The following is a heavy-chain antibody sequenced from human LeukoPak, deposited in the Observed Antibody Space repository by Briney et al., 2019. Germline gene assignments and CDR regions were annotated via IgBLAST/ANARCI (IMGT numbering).Heavy chain of an antibody. CDR3: ASPTDYATHYYFAY. J-gene: IGHJ4*02. D-gene: IGHD4-17*01. Sequence: SETLSLTCTVSGGSITSSSYYWGWIRQPPGKGLEWIGNIYYTGSTYFNPSLKSRVTISVDASKRQFSLQLSSVTAADTAVYYCASPTDYATHYYFAYWGQGTLVTVSS. CDR1: GGSITSSSYY. CDR2: IYYTGST. V-gene: IGHV4-39*07.